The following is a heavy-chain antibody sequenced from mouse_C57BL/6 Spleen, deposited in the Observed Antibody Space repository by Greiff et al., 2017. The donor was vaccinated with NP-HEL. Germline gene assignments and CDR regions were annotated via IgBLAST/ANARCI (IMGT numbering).Heavy chain of an antibody. Sequence: QVQLKQSGAELVRPGASVTLSCKASGYTFTDYEMHWVKQTPVHGLEWIGAIDPETGGTAYNQKFKGKAILTADKSSSTAYMELRSLTSEDSAVYYCTRKWVQYYYAMDYWGQGTSVTVSS. V-gene: IGHV1-15*01. CDR3: TRKWVQYYYAMDY. CDR1: GYTFTDYE. D-gene: IGHD1-3*01. CDR2: IDPETGGT. J-gene: IGHJ4*01.